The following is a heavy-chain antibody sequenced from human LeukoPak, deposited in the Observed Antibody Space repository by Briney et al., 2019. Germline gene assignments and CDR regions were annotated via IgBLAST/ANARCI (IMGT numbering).Heavy chain of an antibody. D-gene: IGHD6-13*01. CDR1: GGSISSYY. J-gene: IGHJ4*02. CDR3: ARGGGIAAAALY. V-gene: IGHV4-59*01. Sequence: PSETLSLTCTVPGGSISSYYWSWIRQPPGKGLEWIGYIYYSGSTNYNPSLKSRVTISVDTSKNQFSLKLSSVAAADTAVYYCARGGGIAAAALYWGQGTLVTVSS. CDR2: IYYSGST.